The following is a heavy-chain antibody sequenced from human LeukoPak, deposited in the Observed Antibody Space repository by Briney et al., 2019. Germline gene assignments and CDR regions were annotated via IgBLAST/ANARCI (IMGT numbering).Heavy chain of an antibody. CDR2: IYSGGST. J-gene: IGHJ4*02. V-gene: IGHV3-53*01. Sequence: GGSLRLSCAASAFTVSSNYMSWVRQAPGKGLEWVSVIYSGGSTYYADSVKGRFTISSDNYKNTLYLQMNSLRAEDTAVYYCAREDSQGVLDYWGQGTLVTVSS. CDR1: AFTVSSNY. D-gene: IGHD2-15*01. CDR3: AREDSQGVLDY.